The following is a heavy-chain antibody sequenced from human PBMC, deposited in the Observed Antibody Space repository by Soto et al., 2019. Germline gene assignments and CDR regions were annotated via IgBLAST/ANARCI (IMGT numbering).Heavy chain of an antibody. V-gene: IGHV3-33*01. D-gene: IGHD2-21*02. CDR3: ARDPPRHCGGDCYSGLHDYYYYYGMDV. Sequence: QVQLVESGGGVVQPGRSLRLSCAASGFTFSSYGMHWIRQAPGKGLEWVAVIWYDGSNKYYADSVKGRFTISRDNSKNTLYLQMNSLRAEDTAVYYCARDPPRHCGGDCYSGLHDYYYYYGMDVWGQGTTVTVSS. CDR2: IWYDGSNK. CDR1: GFTFSSYG. J-gene: IGHJ6*02.